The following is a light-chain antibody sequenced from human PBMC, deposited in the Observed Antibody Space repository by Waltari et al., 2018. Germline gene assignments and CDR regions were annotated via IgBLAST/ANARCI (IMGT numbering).Light chain of an antibody. Sequence: DIQMTQSPSSLSASEGDTVTITCRASQSISNWLAWYQQKPGKAPKLLIYKASSVQSGVPSRFSGSGSGTDFTLTISSLQPEDFAIYYCLQYNSGPHTFGQGTKVE. CDR2: KAS. V-gene: IGKV1-12*01. J-gene: IGKJ2*01. CDR3: LQYNSGPHT. CDR1: QSISNW.